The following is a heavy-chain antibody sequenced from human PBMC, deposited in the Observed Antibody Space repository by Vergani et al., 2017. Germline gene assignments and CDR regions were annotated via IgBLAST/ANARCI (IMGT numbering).Heavy chain of an antibody. CDR3: ARVAASWELLRRGMDV. CDR1: GFTFSSYW. CDR2: IKQDGSEK. J-gene: IGHJ6*02. D-gene: IGHD1-26*01. V-gene: IGHV3-7*01. Sequence: EVQLVESGGGLVQPGGSLRLSCAASGFTFSSYWMSWVRQAPGKGLEWVANIKQDGSEKYYVDSVKGRFTISRDNAKNSLYLQMNSLRAEDTAVYYCARVAASWELLRRGMDVWGQGTTVTVSS.